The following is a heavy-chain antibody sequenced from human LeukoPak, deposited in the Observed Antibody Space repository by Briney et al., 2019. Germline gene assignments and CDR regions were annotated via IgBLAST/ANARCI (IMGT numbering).Heavy chain of an antibody. Sequence: GGSLRLSCAASGFTFSSYGMHWVRQAPGRGLEWVAFIRYDGSNKYYADSVQGRFTISRDNSKNTLYLQMSSLRAEDTAVYYCANGAAAGTPTMGDYWGQGTLVTVSS. CDR3: ANGAAAGTPTMGDY. D-gene: IGHD6-13*01. V-gene: IGHV3-30*02. CDR1: GFTFSSYG. J-gene: IGHJ4*02. CDR2: IRYDGSNK.